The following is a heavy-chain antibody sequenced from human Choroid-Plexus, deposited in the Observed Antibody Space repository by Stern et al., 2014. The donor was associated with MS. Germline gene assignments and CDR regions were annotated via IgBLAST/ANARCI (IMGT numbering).Heavy chain of an antibody. Sequence: EVQLVESGGGLVQPGGSLTISCTAAGFTFGNYWMTWVRQAPGKGLEGVANIKEDGTEKNYVDSVKRRFTISRDNARNSLYLQMNSLRVEDTALYYCARVYNTIYGIVTQRGSGMDVWGQGTTVIVSS. CDR3: ARVYNTIYGIVTQRGSGMDV. CDR1: GFTFGNYW. J-gene: IGHJ6*02. CDR2: IKEDGTEK. V-gene: IGHV3-7*01. D-gene: IGHD3-3*01.